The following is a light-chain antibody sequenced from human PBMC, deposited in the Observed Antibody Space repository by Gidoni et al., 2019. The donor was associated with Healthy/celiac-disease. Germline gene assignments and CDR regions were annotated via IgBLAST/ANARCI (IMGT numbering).Light chain of an antibody. CDR2: GNS. Sequence: QSVLTQPPSVSGAPGQRVTISCTGSSSNLGADYDVPWYQQLPGTAPKLLIYGNSNRPSGVPDRFSGSKSGTSASLAITGLQAEDEADYYCQSYDSSLSVWVFGGGTKLTVL. CDR1: SSNLGADYD. CDR3: QSYDSSLSVWV. J-gene: IGLJ3*02. V-gene: IGLV1-40*01.